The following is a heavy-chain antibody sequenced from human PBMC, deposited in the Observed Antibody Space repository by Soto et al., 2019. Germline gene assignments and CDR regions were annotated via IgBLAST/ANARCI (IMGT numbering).Heavy chain of an antibody. Sequence: SETLSLTCSVSGDSVRSGANYWSWIRQSPGRGLEWIGYIYYEGTTNYNPSLMSRVTMSVDTPRNQFSLKLRSLTAADSAMYYCARTPGDGYNWYFDYWGQGILVTVSS. CDR1: GDSVRSGANY. D-gene: IGHD5-12*01. CDR2: IYYEGTT. J-gene: IGHJ4*02. CDR3: ARTPGDGYNWYFDY. V-gene: IGHV4-61*08.